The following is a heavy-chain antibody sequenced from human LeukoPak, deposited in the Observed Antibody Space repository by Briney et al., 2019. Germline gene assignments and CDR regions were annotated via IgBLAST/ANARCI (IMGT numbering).Heavy chain of an antibody. J-gene: IGHJ4*02. CDR1: GGTFSSYA. Sequence: ASVKVSCKASGGTFSSYAISWVRQAPGQGLEWMGGIIPIFGTANYAQKFQGRVTITADESTSTAYMELSSLRSEDTAVYYCARGEVGAIPKYYFDYWGQGTLVTVSS. D-gene: IGHD1-26*01. CDR2: IIPIFGTA. CDR3: ARGEVGAIPKYYFDY. V-gene: IGHV1-69*13.